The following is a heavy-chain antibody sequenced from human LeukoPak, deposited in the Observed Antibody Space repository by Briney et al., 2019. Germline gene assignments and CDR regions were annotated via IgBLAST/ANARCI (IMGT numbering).Heavy chain of an antibody. CDR3: ARDHCSGGSCYPDY. Sequence: SETLSLTCTVSGGSISSYYWSWIRQPPGKGLEWIGYIYYSGSTNYNPSLKSRVTISVDTSKNQFSLKLSPVTAADTAVYYCARDHCSGGSCYPDYWGQGTLVTVPS. CDR1: GGSISSYY. D-gene: IGHD2-15*01. V-gene: IGHV4-59*01. J-gene: IGHJ4*02. CDR2: IYYSGST.